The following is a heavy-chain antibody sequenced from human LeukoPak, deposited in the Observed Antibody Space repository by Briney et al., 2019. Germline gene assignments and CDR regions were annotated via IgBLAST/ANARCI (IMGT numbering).Heavy chain of an antibody. CDR2: INPNSGGT. D-gene: IGHD2-21*01. Sequence: ASVKVSCKASGYTFTGYYMHWVRQAPGQGLEWMGWINPNSGGTDYAQKFQGRVTMSRDTSIITAYMEVSRLRSDDTAVYYCARVDSELDYWGQGTLVTVSS. CDR3: ARVDSELDY. V-gene: IGHV1-2*02. J-gene: IGHJ4*02. CDR1: GYTFTGYY.